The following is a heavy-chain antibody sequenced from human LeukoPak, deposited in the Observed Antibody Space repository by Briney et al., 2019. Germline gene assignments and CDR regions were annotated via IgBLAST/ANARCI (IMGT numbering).Heavy chain of an antibody. D-gene: IGHD5-18*01. Sequence: GRSLRLSCAASGFTFSSYAMHWVRQAPGKGLEWVAVISYDGSNKYYADSVKGRFTISRDNSKNTLYPQMNSLRAEDTAVYYCARDSGYSYGSLENWFDPWGQGTLVTVSS. CDR2: ISYDGSNK. CDR3: ARDSGYSYGSLENWFDP. CDR1: GFTFSSYA. J-gene: IGHJ5*02. V-gene: IGHV3-30-3*01.